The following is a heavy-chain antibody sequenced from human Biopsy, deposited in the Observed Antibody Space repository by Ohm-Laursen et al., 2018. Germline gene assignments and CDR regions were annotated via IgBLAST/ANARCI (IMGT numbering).Heavy chain of an antibody. CDR3: ARWTPEYDSSRYYLDAFDI. CDR2: IYSSGST. D-gene: IGHD3-22*01. V-gene: IGHV4-4*07. CDR1: GGSLRSYY. J-gene: IGHJ3*02. Sequence: SDTLSLTCVVSGGSLRSYYWSWIRQPAGKGLEWIGRIYSSGSTNYNPSLKSRVTLSMDTSKRQFSLKLSFVTAADTAVYYCARWTPEYDSSRYYLDAFDIWGQGTKVTVSS.